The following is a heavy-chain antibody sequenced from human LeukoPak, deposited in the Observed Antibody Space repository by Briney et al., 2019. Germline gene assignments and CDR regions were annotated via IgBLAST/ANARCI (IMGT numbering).Heavy chain of an antibody. D-gene: IGHD2-2*01. CDR1: GFTFSSYR. CDR3: ARDRVVVPAAGPNWFDP. CDR2: ISSSSSYI. V-gene: IGHV3-21*01. J-gene: IGHJ5*02. Sequence: GGALRLSCAASGFTFSSYRMNWVRQAPGKGLEWVSSISSSSSYIYYADSVKGRFTISRDNAKNSLYLQMNSLRAEDTAVYYCARDRVVVPAAGPNWFDPWGQGTLVTVSS.